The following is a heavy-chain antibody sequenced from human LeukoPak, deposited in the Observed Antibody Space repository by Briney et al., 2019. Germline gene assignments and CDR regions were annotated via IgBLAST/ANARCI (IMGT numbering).Heavy chain of an antibody. Sequence: ASVKVSCKASGFTFTSSAVQWVRQARGQRLEWIGWIVVGSGNTNYAQKFQERVTITRDMSTSTAYMELSNLRSEDTAVYYCAAGYGSGSLFDYWGQGTLVTVSS. D-gene: IGHD3-10*01. CDR1: GFTFTSSA. CDR2: IVVGSGNT. V-gene: IGHV1-58*01. CDR3: AAGYGSGSLFDY. J-gene: IGHJ4*02.